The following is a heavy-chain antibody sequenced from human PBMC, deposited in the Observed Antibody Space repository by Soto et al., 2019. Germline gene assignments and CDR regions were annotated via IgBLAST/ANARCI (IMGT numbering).Heavy chain of an antibody. D-gene: IGHD7-27*01. V-gene: IGHV3-23*01. CDR1: GFTFNSCL. CDR2: ISGSGRYT. CDR3: ARGVLGPGDYYYGMDV. J-gene: IGHJ6*02. Sequence: GGSLRLSCAASGFTFNSCLMSWVRQAPGKGLEWVSLISGSGRYTDYPVSVQGRFTVSRDNAKKSLYLQMNSLRAGDTAVYYCARGVLGPGDYYYGMDVWGQGTTVTVSS.